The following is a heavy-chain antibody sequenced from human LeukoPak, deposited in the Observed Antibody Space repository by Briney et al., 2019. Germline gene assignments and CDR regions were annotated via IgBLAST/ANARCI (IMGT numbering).Heavy chain of an antibody. CDR1: GFIFTNYS. V-gene: IGHV3-7*01. D-gene: IGHD3-3*01. Sequence: GGSLRLSCAASGFIFTNYSMSWVRQAPGKGLEWVASIKHDGSEKYYVDSVRGRFTISRDNTMNSLYLQMSSLRAEDTAVYYCATDRGWRTSGYYLYYFEYWGQGTLVTYSS. CDR3: ATDRGWRTSGYYLYYFEY. J-gene: IGHJ4*02. CDR2: IKHDGSEK.